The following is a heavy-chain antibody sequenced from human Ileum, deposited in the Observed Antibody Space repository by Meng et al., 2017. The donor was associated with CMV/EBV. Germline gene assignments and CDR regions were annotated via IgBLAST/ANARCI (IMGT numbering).Heavy chain of an antibody. V-gene: IGHV1-2*02. CDR3: AREDSSGYYGIDY. J-gene: IGHJ4*02. CDR2: INPNSGGT. D-gene: IGHD3-22*01. Sequence: QVQRVQSGDEVNKPXXXXXXXCKASGYTFTGYYMHWVRQAPGQGLAWMGWINPNSGGTNYAQKFQGRVTMTRDTSISTAYMELSRLRSDDTAVYYCAREDSSGYYGIDYWGQGTLVTVSS. CDR1: GYTFTGYY.